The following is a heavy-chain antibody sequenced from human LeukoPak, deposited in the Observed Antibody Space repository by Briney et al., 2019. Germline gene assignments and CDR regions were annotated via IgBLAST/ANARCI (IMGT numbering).Heavy chain of an antibody. Sequence: ASVKVSCKVSGYTLTELSMHWVRQAPGKGLEWMGGFDPEDGETIYAQKFQGRVTMTEDTSTDTAYMELSSLRSEDTAVYYCATDPPDYGDYGFDPWVQATLVTVSS. CDR3: ATDPPDYGDYGFDP. CDR2: FDPEDGET. D-gene: IGHD4-17*01. V-gene: IGHV1-24*01. J-gene: IGHJ5*02. CDR1: GYTLTELS.